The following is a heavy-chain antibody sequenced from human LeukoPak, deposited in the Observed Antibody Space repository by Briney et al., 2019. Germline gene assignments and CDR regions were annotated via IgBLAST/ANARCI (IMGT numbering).Heavy chain of an antibody. J-gene: IGHJ3*02. CDR1: GFTFSSYW. CDR2: INSDGSST. D-gene: IGHD3-22*01. V-gene: IGHV3-74*01. CDR3: AHYDSSSYHAFDI. Sequence: GGSLRLSCAASGFTFSSYWMHWVRQAPGKGLVWVSRINSDGSSTSYADSVKGRFTISRDNAKNTLYLQMNSLRAEDTAVYYCAHYDSSSYHAFDIWGQGTMVTVSS.